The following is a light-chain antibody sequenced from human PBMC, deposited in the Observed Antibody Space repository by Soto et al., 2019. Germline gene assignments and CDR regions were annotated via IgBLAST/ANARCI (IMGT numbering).Light chain of an antibody. CDR3: QHYNSSSYT. Sequence: EIQMTQSPSTLSASVGDRVTITCRASQSISIWLAWYQQKPGQAPKLLIYDASSWESGVPARFSGSGSGTEFTLTISRLQPDDVATYYWQHYNSSSYTFGQGTKLEIK. V-gene: IGKV1-5*01. CDR1: QSISIW. CDR2: DAS. J-gene: IGKJ2*01.